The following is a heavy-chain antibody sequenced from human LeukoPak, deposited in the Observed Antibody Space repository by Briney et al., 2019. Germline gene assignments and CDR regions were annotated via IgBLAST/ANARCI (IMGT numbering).Heavy chain of an antibody. J-gene: IGHJ3*02. CDR1: GYSISTGHY. CDR3: ARDRYSAYDGFGAFDI. D-gene: IGHD5-12*01. V-gene: IGHV4-38-2*02. Sequence: SETLSLTCTVSGYSISTGHYWGWIRQPPGKGLEWIGSVYEGETTYYNPSLKTRLTISIDTSKNRFSLKLSSVTAADTAVYYCARDRYSAYDGFGAFDIWGQGTMVTVSS. CDR2: VYEGETT.